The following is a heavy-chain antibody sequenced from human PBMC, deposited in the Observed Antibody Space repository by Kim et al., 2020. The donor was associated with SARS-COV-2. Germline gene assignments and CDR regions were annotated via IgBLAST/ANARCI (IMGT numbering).Heavy chain of an antibody. D-gene: IGHD5-18*01. CDR1: GFTFSSYS. V-gene: IGHV3-21*01. Sequence: GGSLRLSCAASGFTFSSYSMNWVRQAPGKGLEWVSSISSSSSYIYYADSVKGRFTISRDNAKNSLYLQMNSLRAEDTAMYYCASTVDTAMVTPLLYWGQGTLVTVSS. J-gene: IGHJ4*02. CDR3: ASTVDTAMVTPLLY. CDR2: ISSSSSYI.